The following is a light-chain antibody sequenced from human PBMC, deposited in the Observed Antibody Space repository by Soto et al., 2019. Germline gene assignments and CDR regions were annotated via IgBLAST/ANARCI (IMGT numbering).Light chain of an antibody. J-gene: IGKJ1*01. Sequence: DIQMTQSPSTLSASVGDRVTITCRASQSISSWLAWYQQKPGKAPKLLIYDASRLESGVPSRFSGSGSGTEFTLTISSLHPDDFATYYCQQYNSYGTFGQGTKVEIK. CDR1: QSISSW. CDR2: DAS. CDR3: QQYNSYGT. V-gene: IGKV1-5*01.